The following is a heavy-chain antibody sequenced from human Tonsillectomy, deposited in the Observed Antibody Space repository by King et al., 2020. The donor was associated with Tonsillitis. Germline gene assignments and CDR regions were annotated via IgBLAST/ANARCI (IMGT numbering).Heavy chain of an antibody. CDR3: ASGLRGAPDGFDM. CDR1: GFTFGDFA. D-gene: IGHD3-10*01. CDR2: ISWSSAGI. J-gene: IGHJ3*02. Sequence: VQLVESGGGLVQPGRSLRLSCAAAGFTFGDFAMHWVRQAPGKGLEWVSAISWSSAGIGYADSVKGRFTISRDNAKNSLYLQMNSLRADDTALYYCASGLRGAPDGFDMWGQGTLVTVAS. V-gene: IGHV3-9*01.